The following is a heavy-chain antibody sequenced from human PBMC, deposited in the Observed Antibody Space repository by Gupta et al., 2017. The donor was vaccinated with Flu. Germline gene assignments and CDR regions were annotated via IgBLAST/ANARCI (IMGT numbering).Heavy chain of an antibody. Sequence: VLLVQSGTEVRNPGASVKVSCKTSGYPFSSYGIDWLRQAPGQGLEWMGWIFPHNGDRKYAQKLQDRITLTIETSTSTAYMELRSLRSDDTAVYYCAILSLAGGQGFDYWGQGSLVSVSS. CDR2: IFPHNGDR. J-gene: IGHJ4*02. CDR3: AILSLAGGQGFDY. D-gene: IGHD6-13*01. V-gene: IGHV1-18*01. CDR1: GYPFSSYG.